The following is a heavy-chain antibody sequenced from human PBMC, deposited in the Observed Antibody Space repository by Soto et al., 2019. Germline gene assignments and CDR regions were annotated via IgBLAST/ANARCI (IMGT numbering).Heavy chain of an antibody. D-gene: IGHD6-19*01. Sequence: ESGGGVVQPGRSLRLSCAASGFTFSSYGMHWVRQAPGKGLEWVAVMSYDGSSKYYADSVKGRFIISRDNSKNMLYLQMNSLRAEDTAVYYCAKDRNQWLVRFFFDYWGQGTLVTVSS. CDR3: AKDRNQWLVRFFFDY. V-gene: IGHV3-30*18. CDR1: GFTFSSYG. J-gene: IGHJ4*02. CDR2: MSYDGSSK.